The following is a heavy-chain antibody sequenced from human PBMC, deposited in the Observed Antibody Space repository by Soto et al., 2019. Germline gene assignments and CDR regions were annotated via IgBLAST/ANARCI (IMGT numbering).Heavy chain of an antibody. J-gene: IGHJ4*02. Sequence: SVKVSCKASGGTFSSYSINWVRQAPGQGLEWMGEIIPIFGTANYAQKFQGRVTITAGESTSTAYMELSSLRSEDTAVYYCARDGGRHSGGIDYWGQGTLVTVSS. CDR1: GGTFSSYS. CDR2: IIPIFGTA. CDR3: ARDGGRHSGGIDY. D-gene: IGHD1-26*01. V-gene: IGHV1-69*13.